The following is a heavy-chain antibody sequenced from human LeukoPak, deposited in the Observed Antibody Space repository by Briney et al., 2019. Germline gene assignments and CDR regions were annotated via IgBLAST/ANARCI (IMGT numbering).Heavy chain of an antibody. Sequence: SEPLSLTCTVSGYSISSGYYWGCIRQPPGKGLEWIGSIDQSGSTYYNPSLKSRVTISVDTSKNQFSLKLSSVTAADTAVYYCARGKPSYGSGTFYRPLEPNYMDVWGKGTTVTVSS. V-gene: IGHV4-38-2*02. CDR1: GYSISSGYY. CDR2: IDQSGST. J-gene: IGHJ6*03. D-gene: IGHD3-10*01. CDR3: ARGKPSYGSGTFYRPLEPNYMDV.